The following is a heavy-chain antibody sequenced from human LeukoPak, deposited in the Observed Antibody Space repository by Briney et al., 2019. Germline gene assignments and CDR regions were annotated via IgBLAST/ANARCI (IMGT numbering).Heavy chain of an antibody. CDR2: IHHSGSA. CDR1: GGSISSYY. J-gene: IGHJ4*02. CDR3: ARTPRDRGVITLDY. Sequence: PSETLSLTCTVSGGSISSYYWSWIRQPPGKGLEWIGYIHHSGSANYNPSLRSRITISVDTSKNQFSLKLSSVTAADTAVYYCARTPRDRGVITLDYWGQGTLVTVSS. D-gene: IGHD3-10*01. V-gene: IGHV4-59*01.